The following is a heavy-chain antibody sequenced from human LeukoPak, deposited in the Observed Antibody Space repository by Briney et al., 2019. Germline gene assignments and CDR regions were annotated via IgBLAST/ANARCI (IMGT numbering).Heavy chain of an antibody. CDR1: GGTFSSYA. J-gene: IGHJ4*02. D-gene: IGHD2-15*01. CDR3: ASRKDCSGGSCYSGFDY. CDR2: IIPIFGTA. V-gene: IGHV1-69*13. Sequence: SVKVSCKASGGTFSSYAISWVRQAPGQGLEWMGGIIPIFGTANYAQKFQGRVTITADESTSTAYMELSSLRSEDTAVYYCASRKDCSGGSCYSGFDYWGQGTLVTVSS.